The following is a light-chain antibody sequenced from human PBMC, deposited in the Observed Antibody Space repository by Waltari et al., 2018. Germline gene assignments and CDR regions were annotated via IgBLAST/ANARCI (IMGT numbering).Light chain of an antibody. CDR2: EVT. CDR3: SSYAGTNNFVV. Sequence: QSALTQPPSASGSPGHSVTISCTGTSNDVRAFDYVSWSQQHPGKAPKVVISEVTKRPSGVPDRFSGSRSGNTAFLTVSELQPEDEANYYCSSYAGTNNFVVFGGGTKLTVL. J-gene: IGLJ2*01. CDR1: SNDVRAFDY. V-gene: IGLV2-8*01.